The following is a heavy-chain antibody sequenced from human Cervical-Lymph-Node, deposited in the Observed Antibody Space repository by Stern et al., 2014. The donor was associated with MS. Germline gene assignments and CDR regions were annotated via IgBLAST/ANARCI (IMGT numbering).Heavy chain of an antibody. Sequence: DQLVESGGDLVKPGGSLRLSCAASGFTFRDYFMTWVRQAPGKVLEWLSYISSSGDTIHYADSVRGRFTISRDNAKNSLYLQMNSLRAEDTAVYYCVRGLGSYEDSWGQGTLVTVSS. J-gene: IGHJ4*02. CDR1: GFTFRDYF. D-gene: IGHD3-10*01. CDR2: ISSSGDTI. CDR3: VRGLGSYEDS. V-gene: IGHV3-11*01.